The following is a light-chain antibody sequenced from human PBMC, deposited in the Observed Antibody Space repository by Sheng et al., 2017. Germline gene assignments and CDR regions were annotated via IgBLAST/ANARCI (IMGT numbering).Light chain of an antibody. Sequence: DIQMTQSPSSLSASVGDRVTITCRASQSITTYLNWYHQKPGKAPKLLIYAASSLQSGVPSRFSGSGSGTDFTLTISSLQPEDFATYYCQLSSSPFTFGGG. V-gene: IGKV1-39*01. J-gene: IGKJ4*01. CDR1: QSITTY. CDR3: QLSSSPFT. CDR2: AAS.